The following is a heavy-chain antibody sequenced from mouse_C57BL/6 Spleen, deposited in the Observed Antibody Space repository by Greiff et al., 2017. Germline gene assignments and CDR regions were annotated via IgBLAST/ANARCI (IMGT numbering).Heavy chain of an antibody. Sequence: VQLQQSGPELVKPGASVKISCKASGYTFTDYYMNWVKQSHGKSLEWIGDINPNNGGTSYNQKFKGKATLTVDKYSSTAYMELRSLTSEDSAVYYCARGSHWYFDVWGTGTTVTVSS. D-gene: IGHD1-1*02. J-gene: IGHJ1*03. V-gene: IGHV1-26*01. CDR2: INPNNGGT. CDR3: ARGSHWYFDV. CDR1: GYTFTDYY.